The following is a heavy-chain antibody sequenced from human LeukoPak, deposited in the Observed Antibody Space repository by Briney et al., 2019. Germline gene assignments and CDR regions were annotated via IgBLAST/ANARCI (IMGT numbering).Heavy chain of an antibody. J-gene: IGHJ6*02. V-gene: IGHV3-30*18. CDR2: ISYDGSNK. D-gene: IGHD3-10*01. Sequence: QTGGSLRLSCAASGFTFSSYGMHWVRQAPGKGLEWVAVISYDGSNKYYADSVKGRFTISRDNSKNTLYLQMNSLRAEDTAVYYCAKRVYYYGSGIENYGMDVWGQGTTVTVSS. CDR3: AKRVYYYGSGIENYGMDV. CDR1: GFTFSSYG.